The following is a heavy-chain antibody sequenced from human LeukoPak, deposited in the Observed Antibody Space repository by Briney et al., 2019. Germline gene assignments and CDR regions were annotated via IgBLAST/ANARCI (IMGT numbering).Heavy chain of an antibody. D-gene: IGHD1-26*01. CDR2: IYYSGST. J-gene: IGHJ4*02. Sequence: PSETLSLTCTVSGGSISSYYWNWIRQPPGKGLEWIGYIYYSGSTHYNPSLKSRVTISVDTSKNQFSLKLSSVTAADTAVYFCARHGASGSYLYYFDYWGQGTLVTVSS. V-gene: IGHV4-59*08. CDR3: ARHGASGSYLYYFDY. CDR1: GGSISSYY.